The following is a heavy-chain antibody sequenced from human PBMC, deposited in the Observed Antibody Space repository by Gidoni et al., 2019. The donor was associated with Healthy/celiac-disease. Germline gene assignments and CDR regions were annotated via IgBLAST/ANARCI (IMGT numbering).Heavy chain of an antibody. D-gene: IGHD3-9*01. CDR1: GFTFRSYA. CDR2: SSGSGGST. J-gene: IGHJ4*02. Sequence: EVQLLESGGGLVQPGGSLRLSCAASGFTFRSYAMSWVRQAPGKGLEWVSASSGSGGSTYYADSVKGRFTISRDNSKNTLYLQMNSLRAEDTAVYYCANPSRKLVTPSWGQGTLVTVSS. CDR3: ANPSRKLVTPS. V-gene: IGHV3-23*01.